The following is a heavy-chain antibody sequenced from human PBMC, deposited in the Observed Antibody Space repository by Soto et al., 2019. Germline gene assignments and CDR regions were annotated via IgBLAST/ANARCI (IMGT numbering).Heavy chain of an antibody. J-gene: IGHJ4*02. CDR1: GGSISNAAYS. CDR2: IYPSGMP. D-gene: IGHD5-18*01. Sequence: SSETLSLTCTVSGGSISNAAYSWSWVRQPPGKGLEWIGYIYPSGMPFYNPSLRSRVVISIDRSNDQFSLNLKSVTAADTAVYYCARERGGYGLFDSWGQGTLVTVSS. CDR3: ARERGGYGLFDS. V-gene: IGHV4-30-2*01.